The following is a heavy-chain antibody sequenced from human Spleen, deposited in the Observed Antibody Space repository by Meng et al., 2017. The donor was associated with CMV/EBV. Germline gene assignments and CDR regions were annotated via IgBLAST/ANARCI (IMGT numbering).Heavy chain of an antibody. V-gene: IGHV4-39*07. CDR1: GGSISGSTYY. Sequence: SETLSLTCTVSGGSISGSTYYWGWIRQPPGKGLEWIGSIYYRGGTYYNPSLKSRVTMSVDTSMNHFSLNLSSVTAADTAVYYCARDDFTAQGDYYYYAMDVWGQGTAVTVSS. D-gene: IGHD2-21*02. CDR3: ARDDFTAQGDYYYYAMDV. J-gene: IGHJ6*02. CDR2: IYYRGGT.